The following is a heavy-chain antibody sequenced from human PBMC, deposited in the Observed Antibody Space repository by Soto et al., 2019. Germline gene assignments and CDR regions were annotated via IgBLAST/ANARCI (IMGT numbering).Heavy chain of an antibody. D-gene: IGHD2-8*01. CDR3: ARGHSTDCSNGVCSFFYNHEMDV. CDR2: ISAYNGNT. J-gene: IGHJ6*02. Sequence: GSVKVSCKASGGTFSSYAISWVRQAPGQGLEWMGWISAYNGNTNYAQKLQGRVTMTRDRSISTVYMEMTRLRSDDTAVYFCARGHSTDCSNGVCSFFYNHEMDVWGQGTTVT. V-gene: IGHV1-18*01. CDR1: GGTFSSYA.